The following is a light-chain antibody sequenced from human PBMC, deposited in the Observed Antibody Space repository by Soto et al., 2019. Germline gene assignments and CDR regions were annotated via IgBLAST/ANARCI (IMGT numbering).Light chain of an antibody. V-gene: IGKV3D-15*01. J-gene: IGKJ4*01. CDR3: QQYNNWPPLT. CDR1: QSVTGSY. Sequence: EIVLTQSPGTLSLSVWERATLSCRPSQSVTGSYLAWYQQKPGQAPTVLIYGASSRATGISDRFSGSGSGTEFTLTISSLQSEDFAVYYCQQYNNWPPLTFGGGSKVDIK. CDR2: GAS.